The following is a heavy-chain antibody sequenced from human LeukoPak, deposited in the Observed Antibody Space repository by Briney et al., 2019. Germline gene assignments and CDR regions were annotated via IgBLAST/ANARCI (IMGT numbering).Heavy chain of an antibody. CDR1: GYSFISYW. CDR3: AGQPDPKQYNGTYQDYYYGMDV. CDR2: IYPGDSDT. Sequence: GESLKTSLKGSGYSFISYWIGWVPPMPGKGLGWGGIIYPGDSDTRYSPSFQGQVTISANKSITTAYLHWSSLKASATAMYYCAGQPDPKQYNGTYQDYYYGMDVWGQGTTVTVSS. D-gene: IGHD1-26*01. J-gene: IGHJ6*02. V-gene: IGHV5-51*01.